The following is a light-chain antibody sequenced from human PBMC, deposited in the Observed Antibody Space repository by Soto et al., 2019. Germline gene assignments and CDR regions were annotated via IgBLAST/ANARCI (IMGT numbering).Light chain of an antibody. V-gene: IGKV3-15*01. CDR3: QQYNNWPPYT. Sequence: ELVMTQSPATLSVSPGERATLSCRASQSFSSNVAWYQQKPGQAPRLLIYGTSTRVTGIPARFSGSGSGTEFTLTISSLQSEDFALYYCQQYNNWPPYTFGRGTKVDIK. J-gene: IGKJ2*01. CDR2: GTS. CDR1: QSFSSN.